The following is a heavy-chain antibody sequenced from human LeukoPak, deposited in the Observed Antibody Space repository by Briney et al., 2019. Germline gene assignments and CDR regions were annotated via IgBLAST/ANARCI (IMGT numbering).Heavy chain of an antibody. CDR2: ISYDGSNK. CDR1: GFTFSSYG. V-gene: IGHV3-30*18. Sequence: GGSLRLSCAASGFTFSSYGMHWVRQAPGKGLEWVAVISYDGSNKYYADSVKGRFTISRDNSKNTLYLQMNSLRAEDAAVYYCAKDIKGPGHITWYSSGWYSYWGQGTLVTVSS. CDR3: AKDIKGPGHITWYSSGWYSY. J-gene: IGHJ4*02. D-gene: IGHD6-19*01.